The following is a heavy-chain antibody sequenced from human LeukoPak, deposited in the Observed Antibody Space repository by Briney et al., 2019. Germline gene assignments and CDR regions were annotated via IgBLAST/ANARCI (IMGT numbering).Heavy chain of an antibody. D-gene: IGHD1-26*01. CDR1: GFTFTNYA. Sequence: GGSLRLSCAASGFTFTNYAMSWVRQAPGKGLEWLSAISSSGDTYYADSVRGRFSISRDNSKNTLYLQMNRLRAEDTAVYYCAKDAVGGTAYYFDCWGQGTLVSVSS. CDR2: ISSSGDT. V-gene: IGHV3-23*01. CDR3: AKDAVGGTAYYFDC. J-gene: IGHJ4*02.